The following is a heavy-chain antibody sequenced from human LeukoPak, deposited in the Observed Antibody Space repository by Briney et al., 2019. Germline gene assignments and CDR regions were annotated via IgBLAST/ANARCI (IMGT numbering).Heavy chain of an antibody. V-gene: IGHV3-33*01. CDR2: IWYDGSNK. J-gene: IGHJ4*02. CDR1: GFTFSSYG. Sequence: PGGSLRLSCAASGFTFSSYGMHWVRQAPGKELEWVAVIWYDGSNKYYADSVKGRFTISRDNSKNTLYLQMNSLRAEDTAVYYCARDRSGSYLGYFDYWGQGTLVTVSS. CDR3: ARDRSGSYLGYFDY. D-gene: IGHD1-26*01.